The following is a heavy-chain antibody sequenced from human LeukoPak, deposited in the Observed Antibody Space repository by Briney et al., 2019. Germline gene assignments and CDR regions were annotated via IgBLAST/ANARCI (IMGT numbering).Heavy chain of an antibody. CDR3: TTYYVGEGGRGH. CDR2: SGSP. Sequence: SSETLSLTCTVSGGSISSYYWSWIRQAPGKGLEWIGHSGSPSYNPSLKSRVMVSIDTSKNQFSLKVSTVTAADTAVYYCTTYYVGEGGRGHWGPGTLVTVSS. V-gene: IGHV4-59*01. J-gene: IGHJ4*02. D-gene: IGHD2-21*01. CDR1: GGSISSYY.